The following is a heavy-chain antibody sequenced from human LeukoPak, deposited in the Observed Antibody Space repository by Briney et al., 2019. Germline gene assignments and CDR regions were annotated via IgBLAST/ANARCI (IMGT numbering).Heavy chain of an antibody. CDR1: GGSISSSSYY. D-gene: IGHD3-3*01. CDR2: IYYSGST. V-gene: IGHV4-39*01. J-gene: IGHJ5*02. Sequence: SETLSLTCTVSGGSISSSSYYWGWIRQPPGKGLEWIGSIYYSGSTYYNPSLKSRVTISADTSKNQFSLKLSSVTAADTAVYYCARQWGITIFGVVKPTGWFDPWGQGTLVTVSS. CDR3: ARQWGITIFGVVKPTGWFDP.